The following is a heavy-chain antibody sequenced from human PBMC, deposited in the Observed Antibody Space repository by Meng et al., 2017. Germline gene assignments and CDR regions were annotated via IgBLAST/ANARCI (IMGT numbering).Heavy chain of an antibody. D-gene: IGHD3-10*01. V-gene: IGHV4-39*07. CDR1: GGSISSSSYY. J-gene: IGHJ5*02. CDR2: IYYSGST. Sequence: LPPLGSGPGLGTPSGHLSRTCTFYGGSISSSSYYWGWIRQPPGKGLEWIGSIYYSGSTYYNPSLKSRVTISVDTSKNQFSLKLSSVTAADTAVYYCARVPYYGSGSYQYNWFDPWGQGTLVTVSS. CDR3: ARVPYYGSGSYQYNWFDP.